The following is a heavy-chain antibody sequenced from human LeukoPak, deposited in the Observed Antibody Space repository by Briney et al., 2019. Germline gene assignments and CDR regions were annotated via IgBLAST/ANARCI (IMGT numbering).Heavy chain of an antibody. CDR1: GGSFSGYY. V-gene: IGHV4-34*01. Sequence: PSETLSLTCAVYGGSFSGYYWSWIRQPPGKGLEWIGEINHSGSTNYNPSLKSRVTISVDTSKNQFSLKLSSVTAADTAVYYCARGHSSGYYVYFDYWGQGTLVTVSS. CDR3: ARGHSSGYYVYFDY. CDR2: INHSGST. J-gene: IGHJ4*02. D-gene: IGHD3-22*01.